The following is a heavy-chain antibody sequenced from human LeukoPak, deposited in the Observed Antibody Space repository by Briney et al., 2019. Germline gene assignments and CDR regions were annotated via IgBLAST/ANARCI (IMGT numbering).Heavy chain of an antibody. D-gene: IGHD3-22*01. CDR2: ISSSSTYI. Sequence: GGSLRLSCGASGFIFSSFTMIWVRQAPGKGLEWVSSISSSSTYIYYADSVKGRFTISRDNAKNSLYLQMNSLRAEDTAVYYCARQEGSYDSADFDYWGQGTLVAVSS. CDR1: GFIFSSFT. V-gene: IGHV3-21*01. J-gene: IGHJ4*02. CDR3: ARQEGSYDSADFDY.